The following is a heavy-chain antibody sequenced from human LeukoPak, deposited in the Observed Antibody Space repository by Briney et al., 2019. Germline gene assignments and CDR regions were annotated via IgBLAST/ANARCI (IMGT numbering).Heavy chain of an antibody. Sequence: GGSLRLSCAASGFTFSSYAMSWVRQAPGKGLEWVSAISGSGGSTYYADSVKGRFTISRDNSKNTLYLQMNSLSAEDTAVYYCAKDFHSSGYYFEFWTFDYWGQGTLVTVSS. CDR1: GFTFSSYA. V-gene: IGHV3-23*01. CDR2: ISGSGGST. D-gene: IGHD3-22*01. J-gene: IGHJ4*02. CDR3: AKDFHSSGYYFEFWTFDY.